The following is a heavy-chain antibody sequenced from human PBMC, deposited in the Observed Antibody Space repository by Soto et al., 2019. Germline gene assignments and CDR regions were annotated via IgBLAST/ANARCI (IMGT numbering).Heavy chain of an antibody. CDR3: ARVVAYDYIWGSYPNRFAFDI. CDR1: GGSISSYY. J-gene: IGHJ3*02. D-gene: IGHD3-16*02. CDR2: IYYSGST. Sequence: SETLSLTCTVSGGSISSYYWSWIRQPPGKGLEWIGYIYYSGSTNYNPSLKSRVTISVDTSKNQFSLKLSSVTAADTAVYYCARVVAYDYIWGSYPNRFAFDIWGQGTMVTVSS. V-gene: IGHV4-59*01.